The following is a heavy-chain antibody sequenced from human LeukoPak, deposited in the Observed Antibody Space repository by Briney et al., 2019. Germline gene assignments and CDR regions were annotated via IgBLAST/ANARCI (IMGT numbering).Heavy chain of an antibody. CDR2: ISSSSSTI. CDR3: ASSYDYVWGSYLLDY. Sequence: SGGSLRLSCAASGFTFSSYSMNWVRQAPGKGLEWVSYISSSSSTIYYADSVKGRFTISRDNAKNSLYLQMNSLRAEDTAVYYCASSYDYVWGSYLLDYWGQGTLVTVSS. CDR1: GFTFSSYS. D-gene: IGHD3-16*02. V-gene: IGHV3-48*04. J-gene: IGHJ4*02.